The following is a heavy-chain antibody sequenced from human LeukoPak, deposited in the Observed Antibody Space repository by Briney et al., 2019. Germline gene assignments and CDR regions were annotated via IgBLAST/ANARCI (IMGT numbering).Heavy chain of an antibody. J-gene: IGHJ4*02. CDR1: GFTFDNYW. CDR2: IREDGSER. D-gene: IGHD1-1*01. CDR3: VRDARGGHNDF. Sequence: PGGSLRLSCVASGFTFDNYWMGWVRQAPGKGLEWVANIREDGSERNYVDSVKGRLTIFRDNAKKSLFLQMNSLRVEDTAIYYCVRDARGGHNDFWGRGTQVTVSS. V-gene: IGHV3-7*01.